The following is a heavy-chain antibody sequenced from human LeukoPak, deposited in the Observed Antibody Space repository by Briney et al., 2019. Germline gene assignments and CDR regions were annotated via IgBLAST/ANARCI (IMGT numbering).Heavy chain of an antibody. J-gene: IGHJ4*02. CDR2: ISWNSGSI. V-gene: IGHV3-9*01. CDR3: AKGGAGDYYFDY. CDR1: GFTFSSYA. Sequence: PGGSLRLSCAASGFTFSSYAMSWVRQAPGKGLEWVSGISWNSGSIGYADSVKGRFTISRDNAKNSLYLQMNSLRAEDTALYYCAKGGAGDYYFDYWGQGTLVTVSS. D-gene: IGHD4-17*01.